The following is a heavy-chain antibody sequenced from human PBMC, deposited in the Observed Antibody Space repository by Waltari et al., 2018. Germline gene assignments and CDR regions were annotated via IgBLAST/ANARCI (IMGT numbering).Heavy chain of an antibody. D-gene: IGHD2-2*01. Sequence: QAHLLQSGAEVKRPGASLRVSCEASGFIFTAYYLHWVQQAPGQGLEWMGWINPQNGGTNYAQKFQGRVIMTRDMSVKTVYMDLRRLGSDDTAIYYCARDGSPAASPHYYYYYIDVWGKGTTVTISS. CDR2: INPQNGGT. CDR1: GFIFTAYY. J-gene: IGHJ6*03. V-gene: IGHV1-2*02. CDR3: ARDGSPAASPHYYYYYIDV.